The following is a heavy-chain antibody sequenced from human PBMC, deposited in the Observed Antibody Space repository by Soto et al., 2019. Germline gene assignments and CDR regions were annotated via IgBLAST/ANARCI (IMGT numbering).Heavy chain of an antibody. V-gene: IGHV4-30-2*01. D-gene: IGHD3-3*01. CDR2: IYHSGST. CDR1: GGSISSGGYS. Sequence: QLQLQESGSGLVKPSQTLSLTCAVSGGSISSGGYSWSWIRQPPGKGLEWIGYIYHSGSTYYNPSLKSRVTISVDRSKNQFSLRVSSVTAADTAVYYCARTYYDFWSGYYNGKNWFDPWGQGTLVTVSS. J-gene: IGHJ5*02. CDR3: ARTYYDFWSGYYNGKNWFDP.